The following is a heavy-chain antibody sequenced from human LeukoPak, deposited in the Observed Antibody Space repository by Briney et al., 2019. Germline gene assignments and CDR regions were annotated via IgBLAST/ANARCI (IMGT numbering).Heavy chain of an antibody. V-gene: IGHV4-59*01. J-gene: IGHJ4*02. D-gene: IGHD3-22*01. Sequence: SETLSLTCTVSGGSISSYYWSWIRQPPGKGLEWIGYIYYSGSTNYNPSLKSRVTISVDTSKNQFSLKLSSVTAADTAVYYCARTSYYDSSGPYYFDYWGQGTLVTVSS. CDR3: ARTSYYDSSGPYYFDY. CDR1: GGSISSYY. CDR2: IYYSGST.